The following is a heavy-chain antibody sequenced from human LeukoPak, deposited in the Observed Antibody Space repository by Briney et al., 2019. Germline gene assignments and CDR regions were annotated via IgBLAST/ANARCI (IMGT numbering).Heavy chain of an antibody. CDR1: GFSFSSYG. J-gene: IGHJ4*02. CDR3: ASHGGL. D-gene: IGHD5-12*01. Sequence: PGGSLRLSCAASGFSFSSYGMHWVRQAPGKGLEWVAVIWYDGSNKNYADSVKGRFTISRANSKNMLYLQMNSLRVEDTALYYCASHGGLWGQGTLVTVSS. V-gene: IGHV3-33*01. CDR2: IWYDGSNK.